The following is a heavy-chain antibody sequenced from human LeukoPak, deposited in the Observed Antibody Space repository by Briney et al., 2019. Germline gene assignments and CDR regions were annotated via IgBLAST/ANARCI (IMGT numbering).Heavy chain of an antibody. CDR3: AREQAAAGSYYYYYMDV. D-gene: IGHD6-13*01. Sequence: GSLRLSCAASGFTFSSYGMHWIRQPPGKGLEWIGSIYSSGRTYYNPSLKSRVTISVDTSKNQFSLKLSSVTAADTAVYYCAREQAAAGSYYYYYMDVWGKGTTVTVSS. CDR2: IYSSGRT. V-gene: IGHV4-59*12. CDR1: GFTFSSYG. J-gene: IGHJ6*03.